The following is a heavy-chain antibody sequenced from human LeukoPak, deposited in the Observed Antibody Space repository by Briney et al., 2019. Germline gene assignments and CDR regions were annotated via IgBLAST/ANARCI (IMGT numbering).Heavy chain of an antibody. V-gene: IGHV1-8*01. CDR2: MNPNSGNT. CDR3: ARGPGPYSSSSPFDY. D-gene: IGHD6-6*01. Sequence: GASVKVSCKASGYTFTSYDINWVRQAPGQGLEWMGWMNPNSGNTGYAQKFQGRVTMTRNTSISTAYMELSSLRSEDTAVYYCARGPGPYSSSSPFDYWGQGTLVTVSS. J-gene: IGHJ4*02. CDR1: GYTFTSYD.